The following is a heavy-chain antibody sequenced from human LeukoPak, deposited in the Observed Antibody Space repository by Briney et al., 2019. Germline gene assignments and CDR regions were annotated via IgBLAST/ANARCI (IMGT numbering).Heavy chain of an antibody. CDR1: GVSISGSGHY. Sequence: SETLSLTCAVSGVSISGSGHYWGWIRQPPGKGLEWIGNIYHTGSTYYNASLQSRVTISIDTSKNQFSLKLSSVTAADTAVYYCTRGSIAYYYMDVWGKGTTVTISS. CDR3: TRGSIAYYYMDV. V-gene: IGHV4-39*07. D-gene: IGHD3-22*01. J-gene: IGHJ6*03. CDR2: IYHTGST.